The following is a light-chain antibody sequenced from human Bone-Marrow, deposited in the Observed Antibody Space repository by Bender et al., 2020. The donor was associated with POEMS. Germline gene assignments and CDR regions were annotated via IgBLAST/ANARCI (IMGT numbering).Light chain of an antibody. CDR3: YSVADNILM. CDR1: VLAEKY. J-gene: IGLJ3*02. Sequence: SSELTQPSSVSVSPGQTARITCSGDVLAEKYARWFQQKTGQAPLMIIYKDSERPSGIPEGISGSSSGTTATLTISGAQVEDEADYYCYSVADNILMFGGGTKLTVL. CDR2: KDS. V-gene: IGLV3-27*01.